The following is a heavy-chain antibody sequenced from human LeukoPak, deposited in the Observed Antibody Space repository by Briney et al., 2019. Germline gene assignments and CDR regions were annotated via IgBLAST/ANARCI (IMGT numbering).Heavy chain of an antibody. V-gene: IGHV4-30-4*01. D-gene: IGHD3-22*01. CDR3: ARGLDYRESSAPEAFDI. CDR1: GGSISSGDYY. CDR2: IFHSGTT. Sequence: SETLSLTCAVSGGSISSGDYYWSWIRQPPGKGLEWIGYIFHSGTTYYNPSLESRLIISVDTSKNQFSLKLSSVSAADTAVYYCARGLDYRESSAPEAFDIWGQGTKVTVSS. J-gene: IGHJ3*02.